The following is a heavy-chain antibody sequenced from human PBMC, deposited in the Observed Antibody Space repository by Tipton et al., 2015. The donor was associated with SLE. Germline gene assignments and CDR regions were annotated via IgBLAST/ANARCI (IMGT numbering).Heavy chain of an antibody. J-gene: IGHJ6*03. D-gene: IGHD6-19*01. V-gene: IGHV3-30*02. Sequence: GSLRLSCAASGFTFNNYGMHWVRQAPGRGLQWVAFIRHDGSAKYYADSLQGRFSVSRDNSENTLYLQMNSLSAEDTAVYYCVKGQEVAATNYYYYMDVWGKGTTVTVS. CDR1: GFTFNNYG. CDR2: IRHDGSAK. CDR3: VKGQEVAATNYYYYMDV.